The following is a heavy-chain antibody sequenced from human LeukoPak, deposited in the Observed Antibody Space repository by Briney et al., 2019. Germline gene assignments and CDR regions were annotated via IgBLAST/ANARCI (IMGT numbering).Heavy chain of an antibody. CDR1: GFTFSTYW. CDR2: MKQDGNGK. D-gene: IGHD2-15*01. CDR3: ARDAESGGSYFDY. Sequence: GGSLRLSCAASGFTFSTYWMAWVRQAPGKGLEWVASMKQDGNGKYYVDSVKGRFTISRDNAKNSLNLQMNSLRAEDTAVYYCARDAESGGSYFDYWGQGTLVTVSS. V-gene: IGHV3-7*01. J-gene: IGHJ4*02.